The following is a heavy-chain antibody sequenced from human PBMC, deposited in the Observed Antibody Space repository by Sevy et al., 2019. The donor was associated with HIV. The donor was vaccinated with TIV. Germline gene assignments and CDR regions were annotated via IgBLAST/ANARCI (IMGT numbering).Heavy chain of an antibody. CDR2: IQSKTDGGTT. D-gene: IGHD3-9*01. V-gene: IGHV3-15*01. Sequence: GGSLRLSCAASGFTFSSAWMSWVRRAPGKGLEWVGRIQSKTDGGTTDYAASVKGRFTISRDDSVNTLYLQMNSLTTDDTAVYYCTTDTSTGYFDWLLDFDYWGQGTLVTISS. CDR1: GFTFSSAW. CDR3: TTDTSTGYFDWLLDFDY. J-gene: IGHJ4*02.